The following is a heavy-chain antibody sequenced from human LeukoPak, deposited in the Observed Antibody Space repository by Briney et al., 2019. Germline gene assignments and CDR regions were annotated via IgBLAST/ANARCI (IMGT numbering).Heavy chain of an antibody. J-gene: IGHJ4*02. CDR2: IRSKAFGGTT. Sequence: GGSLRLSCTAFEFTFRDYAMTWVRQAPGKGLEWLGFIRSKAFGGTTEYAASVKGRFTISRDDSKSIAYLQMISLKTDDTAVYYCTRGPYNNYVNLDYWGQGTLVTVSS. CDR3: TRGPYNNYVNLDY. D-gene: IGHD4-11*01. CDR1: EFTFRDYA. V-gene: IGHV3-49*04.